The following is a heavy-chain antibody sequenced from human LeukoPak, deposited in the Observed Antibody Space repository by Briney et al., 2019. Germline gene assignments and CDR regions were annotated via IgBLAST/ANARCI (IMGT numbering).Heavy chain of an antibody. CDR1: GFTVSSNY. CDR3: ARVLSGRGSLYDYYYYMDV. J-gene: IGHJ6*03. Sequence: GGSLRLSCAASGFTVSSNYMSWVRQAPGKGLEWVSVIYSGGRTYYADSVKGRFTISRDNSKNTLYLQMNSLRAEDTAVYYCARVLSGRGSLYDYYYYMDVWGKGATVTIPS. V-gene: IGHV3-53*01. CDR2: IYSGGRT. D-gene: IGHD3-10*01.